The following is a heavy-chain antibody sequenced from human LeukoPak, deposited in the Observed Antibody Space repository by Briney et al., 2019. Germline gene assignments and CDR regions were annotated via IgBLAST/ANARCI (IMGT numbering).Heavy chain of an antibody. V-gene: IGHV3-33*01. CDR1: GFTFSSYG. CDR3: ARDPGYYGSGSYFDY. D-gene: IGHD3-10*01. CDR2: IWYDGSNK. J-gene: IGHJ4*02. Sequence: GGSLRLSCAASGFTFSSYGMHWVRQAPGKGLEWVAVIWYDGSNKYYADSVKGRFTISRDNSKNTLYLQMNSLRAEDTAAYYCARDPGYYGSGSYFDYWGQGTLVTVSS.